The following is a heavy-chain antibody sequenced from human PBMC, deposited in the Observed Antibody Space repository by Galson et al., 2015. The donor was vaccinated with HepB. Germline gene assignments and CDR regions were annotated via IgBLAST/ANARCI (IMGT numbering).Heavy chain of an antibody. CDR1: GYTFTNYF. CDR2: INPSDGTT. CDR3: ARSIAAAGSPDH. Sequence: SVKVSCKASGYTFTNYFMHWVRQAPGLGLEWMGIINPSDGTTSYVQKFQGRVTMTRDTSTSTVYMELGSLTSEDTAMYYCARSIAAAGSPDHWGQGTLVTVSS. D-gene: IGHD6-13*01. V-gene: IGHV1-46*01. J-gene: IGHJ4*02.